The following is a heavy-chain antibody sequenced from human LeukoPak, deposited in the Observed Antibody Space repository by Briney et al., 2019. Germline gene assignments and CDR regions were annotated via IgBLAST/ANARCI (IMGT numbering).Heavy chain of an antibody. CDR2: IYSGGAT. V-gene: IGHV3-53*01. Sequence: GGSLRLSCAASGLIVSANYMNWVRQAPGKGLEWVSIIYSGGATFYADSVKGRFTISRDKNTLYRQMNSLGAEDTAVYYCARGLRSGLYWGQGTLVTVSS. D-gene: IGHD3-16*02. CDR1: GLIVSANY. J-gene: IGHJ4*02. CDR3: ARGLRSGLY.